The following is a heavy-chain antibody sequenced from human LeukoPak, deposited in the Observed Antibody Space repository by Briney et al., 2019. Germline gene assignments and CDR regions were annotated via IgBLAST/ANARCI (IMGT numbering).Heavy chain of an antibody. J-gene: IGHJ3*01. CDR3: TRGRYSGFDL. CDR1: GDSVSTNSVA. V-gene: IGHV6-1*01. Sequence: PSQTLSLTCAISGDSVSTNSVAWNWIRQSPSRGLEWLGRTYYRSKWNNDYAISVKSRITINPGTSNNQFSLQLNSVTPDDTALYYCTRGRYSGFDLWGQGTMVTVSS. D-gene: IGHD2-15*01. CDR2: TYYRSKWNN.